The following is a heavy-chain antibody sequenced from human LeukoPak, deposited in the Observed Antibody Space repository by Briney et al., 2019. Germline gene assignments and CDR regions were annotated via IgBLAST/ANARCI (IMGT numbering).Heavy chain of an antibody. Sequence: ASVKVSCKASGGTFSSYAISWVRQAPGQGLEWMGGIIPIFGTANYAQKFQGRVTITADESMSTAYMELSSLRSEDTAVYYCARVKYNWNSAPFDYWGQGTLVTVSS. D-gene: IGHD1-7*01. CDR1: GGTFSSYA. CDR2: IIPIFGTA. J-gene: IGHJ4*02. V-gene: IGHV1-69*13. CDR3: ARVKYNWNSAPFDY.